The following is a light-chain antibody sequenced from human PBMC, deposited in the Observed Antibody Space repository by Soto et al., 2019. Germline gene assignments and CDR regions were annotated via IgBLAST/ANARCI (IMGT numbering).Light chain of an antibody. V-gene: IGLV1-40*01. CDR2: GNS. CDR3: QSYDSSLSGSLV. CDR1: SSNIGAGYD. J-gene: IGLJ1*01. Sequence: QSVLTQPPSVSGGPGQRVTISCTGSSSNIGAGYDVHWYQQLPGTAPKLLIYGNSNRPSGVPDRFSGSKSGTSASLAITGLQAEDEADYYCQSYDSSLSGSLVFGTGTKLTVL.